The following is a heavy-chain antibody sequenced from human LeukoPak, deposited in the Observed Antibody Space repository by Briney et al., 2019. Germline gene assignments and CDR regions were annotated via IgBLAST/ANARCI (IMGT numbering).Heavy chain of an antibody. CDR1: GFTFSSYW. D-gene: IGHD1-26*01. Sequence: GGSLRLSCAASGFTFSSYWMHWVRQAPGKGLVWVSRINSDGSSTSYADFVKGRFTVSRDNAKNTLYLQMNSLRAEDTAVYYCATTGSGSYYDYWGQGTLVTVSS. J-gene: IGHJ4*02. V-gene: IGHV3-74*01. CDR2: INSDGSST. CDR3: ATTGSGSYYDY.